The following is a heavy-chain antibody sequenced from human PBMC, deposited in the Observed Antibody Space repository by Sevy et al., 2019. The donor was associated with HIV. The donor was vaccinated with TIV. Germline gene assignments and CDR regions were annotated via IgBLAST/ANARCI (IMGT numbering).Heavy chain of an antibody. D-gene: IGHD2-2*01. Sequence: SETLSLTCAVSGGSFSGYYWSWIRQPPGKGLEWIGDINHSGSTNYNPSLKSRVTISVDTSKNQFSLKLSSVTAADTAVYYCARGLGTPIVVPARGPRFDPWGQGTLVTVSS. CDR2: INHSGST. CDR1: GGSFSGYY. J-gene: IGHJ5*02. V-gene: IGHV4-34*01. CDR3: ARGLGTPIVVPARGPRFDP.